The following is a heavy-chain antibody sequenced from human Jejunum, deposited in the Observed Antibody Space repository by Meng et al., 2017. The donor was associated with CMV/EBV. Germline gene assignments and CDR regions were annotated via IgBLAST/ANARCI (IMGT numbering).Heavy chain of an antibody. CDR1: GGSISSSTYY. V-gene: IGHV4-39*07. CDR3: ARDPKASSWYHFDY. CDR2: IYYSGST. J-gene: IGHJ4*02. Sequence: GGSISSSTYYWGWSRQPPGKGLEWIGTIYYSGSTYYNPSLKSRVTISVDTSKNQFSLKLSSVTAADTAVYYCARDPKASSWYHFDYWGQGMLVTVSS. D-gene: IGHD6-13*01.